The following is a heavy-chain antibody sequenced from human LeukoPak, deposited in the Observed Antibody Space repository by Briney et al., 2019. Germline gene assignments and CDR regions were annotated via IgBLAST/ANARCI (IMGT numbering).Heavy chain of an antibody. Sequence: GGSLRLSCAASGFTFNSYGMHWVRQVPGKGLGWVAIISYDGTNKYYADSVKGRFTISRDNSKNTLYLQMNSLRAEDTAVYYCARVWRVPADRYYYYYMDVWGKGTTVTVSS. CDR3: ARVWRVPADRYYYYYMDV. CDR1: GFTFNSYG. J-gene: IGHJ6*03. V-gene: IGHV3-30*03. D-gene: IGHD2-2*01. CDR2: ISYDGTNK.